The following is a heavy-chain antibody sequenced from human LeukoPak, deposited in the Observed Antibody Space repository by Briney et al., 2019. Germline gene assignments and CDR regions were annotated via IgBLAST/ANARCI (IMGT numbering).Heavy chain of an antibody. CDR3: AREGGYSYFDY. CDR2: IYYSGST. J-gene: IGHJ4*02. V-gene: IGHV4-59*01. Sequence: PSETLSLTCTVSGGSISSYYWSWIRQPPGKGLEWIGYIYYSGSTNYNPSLKSRVTILVDTSKNQFSLKLSSVTAADTAVYYCAREGGYSYFDYWGQGTLVTVSS. CDR1: GGSISSYY. D-gene: IGHD5-18*01.